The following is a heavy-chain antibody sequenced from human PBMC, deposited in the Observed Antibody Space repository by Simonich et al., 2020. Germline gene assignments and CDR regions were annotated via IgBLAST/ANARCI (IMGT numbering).Heavy chain of an antibody. V-gene: IGHV4-34*01. D-gene: IGHD1-26*01. CDR2: NNHSGST. Sequence: QVQLQQWGAGLLKPSETLSLTCAVYGGSFSGYYWSWTPQPPGKGLEWIGENNHSGSTNYNPSLKSRVTISVDTSKNQFSLKLRSVTAADTAVYYCARGLIGGSYYYWGQGTLVTVSS. J-gene: IGHJ4*02. CDR3: ARGLIGGSYYY. CDR1: GGSFSGYY.